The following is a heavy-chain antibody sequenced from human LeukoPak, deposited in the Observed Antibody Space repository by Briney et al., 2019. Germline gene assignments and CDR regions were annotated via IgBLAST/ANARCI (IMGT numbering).Heavy chain of an antibody. CDR3: ARDYDILTGYRFDY. J-gene: IGHJ4*02. Sequence: GRSLRLSCAASGFTFSSYSMNWVRQAPGKGLEWVSYISSSSSTIYYADSVKGRFTISRDNAKNSLYLQMNSLRDEDTAVYYCARDYDILTGYRFDYWGQGTLVTVSS. V-gene: IGHV3-48*02. D-gene: IGHD3-9*01. CDR2: ISSSSSTI. CDR1: GFTFSSYS.